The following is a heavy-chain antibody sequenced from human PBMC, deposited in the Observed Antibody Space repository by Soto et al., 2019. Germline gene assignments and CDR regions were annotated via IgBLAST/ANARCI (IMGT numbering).Heavy chain of an antibody. D-gene: IGHD2-15*01. CDR2: ISSSSTI. CDR1: GFTFSSYS. V-gene: IGHV3-48*02. Sequence: PGGSLRLSCAASGFTFSSYSMNWVRQAPGKGLEWVSYISSSSTIYYADSVKGRFTISRDNAKNSLYLQMNSLRDEDTAVYYCARDCGSSWYPEYDNQWGQGTLLTVSS. CDR3: ARDCGSSWYPEYDNQ. J-gene: IGHJ1*01.